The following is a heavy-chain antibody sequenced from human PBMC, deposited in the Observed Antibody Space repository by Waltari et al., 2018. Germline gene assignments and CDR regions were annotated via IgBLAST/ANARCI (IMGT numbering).Heavy chain of an antibody. V-gene: IGHV3-23*01. J-gene: IGHJ4*02. D-gene: IGHD3-22*01. CDR2: IRDSGGSI. CDR3: AKVPYDSSGYYYFDY. Sequence: EVQLLESGGGLIQPGGSLRLSCAASGYTVSSYAMSWLRQPPGKGLEWVSGIRDSGGSIYHADSVKGRFTISRDNSKNTLYLQMNSLRAEDTAVYYCAKVPYDSSGYYYFDYWGQGNLVTVSS. CDR1: GYTVSSYA.